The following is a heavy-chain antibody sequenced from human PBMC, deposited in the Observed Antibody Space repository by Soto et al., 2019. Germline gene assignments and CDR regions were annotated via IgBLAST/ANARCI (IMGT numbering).Heavy chain of an antibody. CDR2: VGGSGSDT. D-gene: IGHD3-3*01. Sequence: PGGSLRLSCSASAINFRSYAMSWVRQAPGKGLEWVSAVGGSGSDTYYADSVKGRSTISRDDSKNTLYLHMSSLRVEDTAIYYCAKRLSSDFWSGYHRFFDYWGQGTPVTVSS. CDR3: AKRLSSDFWSGYHRFFDY. CDR1: AINFRSYA. J-gene: IGHJ4*02. V-gene: IGHV3-23*01.